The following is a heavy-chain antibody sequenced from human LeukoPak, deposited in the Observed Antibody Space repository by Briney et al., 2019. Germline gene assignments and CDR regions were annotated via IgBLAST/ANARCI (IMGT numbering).Heavy chain of an antibody. J-gene: IGHJ4*02. V-gene: IGHV4-59*01. CDR3: RYDY. D-gene: IGHD3-16*02. Sequence: SETLSLTCTVSGGSISSYYWSWIRQPPGKGLEWIGDIYYSGSTNYNPSLKSRVTISVDTSKNQFYTAVYYCARSVLGELSLRYDYWGQGTLVTVSS. CDR2: IYYSGST. CDR1: GGSISSYY.